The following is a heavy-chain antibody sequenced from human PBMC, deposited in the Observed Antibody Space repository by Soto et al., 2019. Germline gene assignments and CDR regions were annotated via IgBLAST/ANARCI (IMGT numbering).Heavy chain of an antibody. J-gene: IGHJ6*03. Sequence: ASVKVSCKASGYTFTSYYMHWVRQAPGQGLEWMGRINPSGGNTGYAQKFQGRATMTRNTSMSTAYMELSSLRSEDTAVYYCARASGYDYYYYYYMDVWGKGTTVTVSS. CDR3: ARASGYDYYYYYYMDV. D-gene: IGHD5-12*01. CDR2: INPSGGNT. CDR1: GYTFTSYY. V-gene: IGHV1-46*01.